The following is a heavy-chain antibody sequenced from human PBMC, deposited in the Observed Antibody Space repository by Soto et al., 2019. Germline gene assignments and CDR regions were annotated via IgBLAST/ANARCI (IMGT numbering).Heavy chain of an antibody. CDR3: ARGHLAVVPVASWFYYMDV. J-gene: IGHJ6*03. Sequence: VASVKVSCKASGYTFTNYAVHWVRQAPGQRLEWMGWINAGNGNTRFSQNLQGRVTITRDTSARTVYMELSSLRSEDTAVYYFARGHLAVVPVASWFYYMDVWGKGTTVTVSS. CDR2: INAGNGNT. V-gene: IGHV1-3*01. D-gene: IGHD2-2*01. CDR1: GYTFTNYA.